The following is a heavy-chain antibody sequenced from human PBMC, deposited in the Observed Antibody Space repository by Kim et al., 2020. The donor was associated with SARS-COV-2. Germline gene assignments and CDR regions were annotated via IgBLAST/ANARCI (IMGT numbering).Heavy chain of an antibody. V-gene: IGHV3-23*01. CDR2: T. Sequence: THYADSVDGRLAIPRDNSRNNLYLQLNSARSEDTAIYYCAQDYGTNPFDYWGQGTLVTASS. D-gene: IGHD2-8*01. J-gene: IGHJ4*02. CDR3: AQDYGTNPFDY.